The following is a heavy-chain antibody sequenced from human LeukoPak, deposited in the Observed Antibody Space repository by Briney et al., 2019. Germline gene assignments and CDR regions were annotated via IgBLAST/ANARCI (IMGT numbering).Heavy chain of an antibody. CDR3: AKAYHPSDYYDSSGYSPTDAFDI. V-gene: IGHV1-69*13. CDR2: IIPIFGTA. CDR1: GGTFSSYA. Sequence: GASVNVSCKASGGTFSSYAISWVRQAPGQGLEWMGGIIPIFGTANYAQKFQGRVTITADESTSTAYMELSSLRSEDTAVYYCAKAYHPSDYYDSSGYSPTDAFDIWGQGTMVTVSS. J-gene: IGHJ3*02. D-gene: IGHD3-22*01.